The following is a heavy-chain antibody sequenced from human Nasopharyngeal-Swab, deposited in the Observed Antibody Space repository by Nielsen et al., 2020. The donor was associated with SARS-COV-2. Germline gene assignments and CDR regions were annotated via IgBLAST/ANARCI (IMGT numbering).Heavy chain of an antibody. Sequence: WIRQPPGKGLEWIGEIYHSGSTNYNPSLKSRVTISVDTSKNQFSLKLSSVTAADTAVYYCARASITMIVVVDAFDIWGQGTMVTVSS. CDR3: ARASITMIVVVDAFDI. CDR2: IYHSGST. V-gene: IGHV4-34*09. D-gene: IGHD3-22*01. J-gene: IGHJ3*02.